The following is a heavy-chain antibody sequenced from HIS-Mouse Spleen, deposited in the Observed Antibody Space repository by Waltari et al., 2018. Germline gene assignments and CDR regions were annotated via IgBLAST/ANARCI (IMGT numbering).Heavy chain of an antibody. V-gene: IGHV2-70*15. Sequence: QVTLRESGPALVKPTQTLTLTCTFSGFSLSTSGMCVSWIRQPPGKALEWLARIDWDDDKYYSTSLKTRLTISRDTSKNQVVLTMTNMDPLDTATYYCARIAEGCTSGWYAFDYWGQGTLVTVSS. D-gene: IGHD6-19*01. CDR1: GFSLSTSGMC. CDR2: IDWDDDK. CDR3: ARIAEGCTSGWYAFDY. J-gene: IGHJ4*02.